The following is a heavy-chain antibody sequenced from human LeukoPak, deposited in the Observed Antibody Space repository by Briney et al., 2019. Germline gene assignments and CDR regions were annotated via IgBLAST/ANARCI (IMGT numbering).Heavy chain of an antibody. CDR1: GGSISSSSYY. Sequence: SETLSLTCTVSGGSISSSSYYWGWIRQPPGKGLEWIGSIYYSGNTNCNPSLKSRVTISVDTSKNQFSLKLSSVTAADTAVYYCARGPLRGVILGYYMDVWGKGTTVTVSS. CDR3: ARGPLRGVILGYYMDV. CDR2: IYYSGNT. J-gene: IGHJ6*03. V-gene: IGHV4-39*07. D-gene: IGHD3-10*01.